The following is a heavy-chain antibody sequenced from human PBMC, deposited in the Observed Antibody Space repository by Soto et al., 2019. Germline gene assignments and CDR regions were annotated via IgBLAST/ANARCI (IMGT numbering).Heavy chain of an antibody. CDR2: IVVGSGDT. CDR1: GYTFTNSA. CDR3: AADVGDL. D-gene: IGHD1-26*01. V-gene: IGHV1-58*01. J-gene: IGHJ5*02. Sequence: QMQLVQSGPEVKKPGTSVKVSCKGSGYTFTNSAVQWVRQARGQRLEWMGWIVVGSGDTKYAQKFQERVTFSRDVSTSTAYMELSSLKSEDTAFYYCAADVGDLWGQGTLVTVSS.